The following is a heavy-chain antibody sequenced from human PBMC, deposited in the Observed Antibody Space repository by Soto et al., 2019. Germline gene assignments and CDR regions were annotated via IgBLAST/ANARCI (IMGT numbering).Heavy chain of an antibody. CDR3: ARELGGSWYNWFDP. J-gene: IGHJ5*02. Sequence: EMQLVQSGGGLIQPGGSLRLSCAVSGFTVSSNSITWVRQAPGQGLEWVSVLHSDVSTYYVASVKGRFVISRDNSKNTVYLQMNSLRAEDTAIYYCARELGGSWYNWFDPWGQGTLVTVSS. CDR2: LHSDVST. CDR1: GFTVSSNS. V-gene: IGHV3-53*01. D-gene: IGHD2-15*01.